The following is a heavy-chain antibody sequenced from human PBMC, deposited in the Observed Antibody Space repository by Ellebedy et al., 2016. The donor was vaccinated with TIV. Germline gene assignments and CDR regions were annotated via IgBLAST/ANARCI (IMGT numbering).Heavy chain of an antibody. J-gene: IGHJ5*02. CDR1: GFTFSSYA. V-gene: IGHV3-23*01. CDR2: ISASGGST. CDR3: AKGGGPYYYDSSGPQFDP. Sequence: GGSLRLXXAASGFTFSSYAMSWVRQAPGKGLEWVSAISASGGSTYYADSVQGRFTITRDNSKNTLYLQMNSLRAEDTAVYYCAKGGGPYYYDSSGPQFDPWGQGTLVTVSS. D-gene: IGHD3-22*01.